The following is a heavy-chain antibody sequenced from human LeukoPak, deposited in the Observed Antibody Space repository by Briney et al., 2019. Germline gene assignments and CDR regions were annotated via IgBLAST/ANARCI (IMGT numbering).Heavy chain of an antibody. J-gene: IGHJ4*02. CDR1: GGTFSSYA. D-gene: IGHD2-2*02. CDR2: MNPNSGNT. Sequence: ASVKVSCKASGGTFSSYAINWVRQATGQGLEWMGWMNPNSGNTGYAQKFQGRVTMTRNTSISTAYMELSSLRSEDTAVYYCASCRGTSCYTDFDYWGQGTLVTVSS. V-gene: IGHV1-8*02. CDR3: ASCRGTSCYTDFDY.